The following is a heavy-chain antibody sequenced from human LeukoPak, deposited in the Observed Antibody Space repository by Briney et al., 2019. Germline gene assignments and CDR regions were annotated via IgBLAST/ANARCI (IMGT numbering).Heavy chain of an antibody. CDR1: GYTLTELS. J-gene: IGHJ4*02. CDR2: FDPEDGEI. V-gene: IGHV1-24*01. CDR3: ARDLTLGELSPGDY. D-gene: IGHD3-16*01. Sequence: ASVKVSCKVSGYTLTELSMHWVRQAPGKGLEWMGGFDPEDGEIIYAQKFQGRVTMTEDTSTDTAYMELSSLTSEDTAVYYCARDLTLGELSPGDYWGQGTLVTVSS.